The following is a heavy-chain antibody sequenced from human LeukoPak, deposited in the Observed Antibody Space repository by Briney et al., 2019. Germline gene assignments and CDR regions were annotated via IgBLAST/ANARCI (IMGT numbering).Heavy chain of an antibody. CDR2: ISAYNGNT. V-gene: IGHV1-18*01. J-gene: IGHJ6*02. CDR3: ARDQPFVGATSLRYYYGMDV. Sequence: ASVKVSCKASGYTFTSYGISWVRQTPGQRLEWMGWISAYNGNTNYAQKLQGRVTMTTDTSTSTAYMELRSLRSDDTAVYYCARDQPFVGATSLRYYYGMDVWGQGTTVTVSS. CDR1: GYTFTSYG. D-gene: IGHD1-26*01.